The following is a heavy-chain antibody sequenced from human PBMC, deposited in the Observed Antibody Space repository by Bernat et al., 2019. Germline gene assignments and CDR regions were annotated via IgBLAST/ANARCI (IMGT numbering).Heavy chain of an antibody. V-gene: IGHV3-53*02. CDR2: IYSGGST. Sequence: EVQLVETGGGLIQPGGSLRLSCAASGFTVSSNYMSWVRQAPGKGLEWVSVIYSGGSTYYADSVKGRFTISRDNSKNTLYLQMNSLRAEDTAVYYCARERGGDDRYYYYYGMDVWGQGTTVTVSS. J-gene: IGHJ6*02. CDR1: GFTVSSNY. CDR3: ARERGGDDRYYYYYGMDV. D-gene: IGHD3-16*01.